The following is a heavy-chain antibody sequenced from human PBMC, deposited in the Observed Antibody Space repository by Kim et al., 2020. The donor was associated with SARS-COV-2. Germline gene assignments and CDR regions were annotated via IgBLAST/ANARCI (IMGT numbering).Heavy chain of an antibody. CDR2: ISWNSGSI. J-gene: IGHJ5*02. D-gene: IGHD3-10*01. CDR1: GFTFGDYA. CDR3: AKDSMVRGVIITRNWFDP. Sequence: GGSLRLSCAASGFTFGDYAMHWVRQAPGKGLEWVSGISWNSGSIGYADSVKGRFTISRDNTKNSLYLQMNSLRAEDTALYYCAKDSMVRGVIITRNWFDPWGQGTLVTVSS. V-gene: IGHV3-9*01.